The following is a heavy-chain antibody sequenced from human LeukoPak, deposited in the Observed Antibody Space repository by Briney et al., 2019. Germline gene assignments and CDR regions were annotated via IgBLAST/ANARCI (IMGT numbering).Heavy chain of an antibody. CDR3: ARGGASQPH. V-gene: IGHV4-61*02. CDR1: GGSISSGSYY. Sequence: PSQTLSLTCTVSGGSISSGSYYWSWIRQPAGKGLEWIGRIYTSGSTNYNPSLKSRVTISVDRSKNQFSLKLSSVTAADTAVYYCARGGASQPHWGQGTLVTVSS. D-gene: IGHD1-1*01. CDR2: IYTSGST. J-gene: IGHJ4*02.